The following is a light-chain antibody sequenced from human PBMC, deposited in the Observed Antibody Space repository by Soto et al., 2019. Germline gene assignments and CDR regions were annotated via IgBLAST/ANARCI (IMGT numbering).Light chain of an antibody. CDR2: DVS. J-gene: IGLJ1*01. CDR3: SSYTTSSTVV. Sequence: QSALTQPASVSGSPGQSITISCTGTSSDIGYYNYVSWYQQHPGKAPKLMFYDVSNRPSGVSNRFSGSKSANTASLTISGLQAEDEADYHCSSYTTSSTVVFGTGTKVTVL. V-gene: IGLV2-14*03. CDR1: SSDIGYYNY.